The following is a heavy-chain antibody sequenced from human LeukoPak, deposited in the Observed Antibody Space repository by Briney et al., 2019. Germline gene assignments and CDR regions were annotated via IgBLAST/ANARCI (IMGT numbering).Heavy chain of an antibody. CDR1: GGSFSGYY. CDR3: ARGYNWFDP. CDR2: INHSRST. V-gene: IGHV4-34*01. J-gene: IGHJ5*02. Sequence: SETLSLTCAVYGGSFSGYYWSWIRQPPGKGLEWIGEINHSRSTNYNPSLKSRVTISVDTSKNQFSLKLSSVTAADTAVYYCARGYNWFDPWGQGTLVTVSS.